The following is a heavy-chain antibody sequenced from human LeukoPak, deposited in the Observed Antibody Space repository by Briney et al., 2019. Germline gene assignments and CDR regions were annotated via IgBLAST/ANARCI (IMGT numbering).Heavy chain of an antibody. Sequence: GGSLRLSCAASGFTFSDHYIDWVRQAPGKGLEWVGRSRDKGNSYTTAYAASVRGRFTISRDDSKNSLYLQMNSLKIEDTAVYYCTRLGIAPRDFDYWGQGTLVTVSS. CDR1: GFTFSDHY. J-gene: IGHJ4*02. CDR2: SRDKGNSYTT. D-gene: IGHD6-6*01. CDR3: TRLGIAPRDFDY. V-gene: IGHV3-72*01.